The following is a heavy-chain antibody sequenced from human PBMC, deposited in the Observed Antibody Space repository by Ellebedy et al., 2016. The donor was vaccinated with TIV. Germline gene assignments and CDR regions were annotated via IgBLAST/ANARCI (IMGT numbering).Heavy chain of an antibody. J-gene: IGHJ4*02. CDR3: AKDRDGGNYLDDY. Sequence: GESLKISXAASGFTFSSYGMHWVRQAPGKGLEWVAVISYDGSNKDYADSVKGRFTISRDNSKNTLYLQMNSLRAEDTAVYYCAKDRDGGNYLDDYWGQGTLVTVSS. D-gene: IGHD4-23*01. CDR1: GFTFSSYG. CDR2: ISYDGSNK. V-gene: IGHV3-30*18.